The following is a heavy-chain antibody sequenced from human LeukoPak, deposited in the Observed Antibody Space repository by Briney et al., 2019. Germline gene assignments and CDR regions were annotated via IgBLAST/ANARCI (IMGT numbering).Heavy chain of an antibody. CDR1: GYTFSSYD. CDR2: IGIAADT. J-gene: IGHJ4*02. Sequence: PGGSLRLSCAASGYTFSSYDMHWVRLGKGKGLEWVSGIGIAADTYYPGSVKGRFTISRENAKNSLYLQMNSLRAGDTAVYYCVRCPGRSSRYTFDYWGQGTLVTVSS. V-gene: IGHV3-13*04. CDR3: VRCPGRSSRYTFDY. D-gene: IGHD6-13*01.